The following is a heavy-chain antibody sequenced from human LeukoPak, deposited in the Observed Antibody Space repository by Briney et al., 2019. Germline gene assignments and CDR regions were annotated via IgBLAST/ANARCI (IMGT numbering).Heavy chain of an antibody. CDR2: INSDGSST. V-gene: IGHV3-74*01. D-gene: IGHD3-22*01. Sequence: GGSLRLSCAASGLTFSSYWMHWVRQAPGKGLVWVSRINSDGSSTSYAESVKGRFTISRDNAKNTLYLQMNSLRAEDTAVYYCARGYYYDSSPDYWGQGTLVTVSS. J-gene: IGHJ4*02. CDR3: ARGYYYDSSPDY. CDR1: GLTFSSYW.